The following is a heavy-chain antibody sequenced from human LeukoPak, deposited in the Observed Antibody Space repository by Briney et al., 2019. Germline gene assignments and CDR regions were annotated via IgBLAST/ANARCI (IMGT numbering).Heavy chain of an antibody. CDR2: ISGDVGST. CDR1: GFTFDDYA. V-gene: IGHV3-43*02. J-gene: IGHJ6*02. CDR3: AKDGWSWAVAGGYGMAV. Sequence: GGSLRLSCAASGFTFDDYAMHWVRQAPGKGLEWVSLISGDVGSTYSAESVKGRFTISRDNSKNSLYLKMKSLGTEAPPLYYCAKDGWSWAVAGGYGMAVWGQGTTVTVSS. D-gene: IGHD6-19*01.